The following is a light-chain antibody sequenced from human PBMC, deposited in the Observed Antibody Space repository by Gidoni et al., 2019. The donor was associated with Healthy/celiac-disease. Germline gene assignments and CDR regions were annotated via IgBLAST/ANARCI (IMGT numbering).Light chain of an antibody. CDR1: SSDVGGYNY. CDR2: DVI. CDR3: SSYAGSNNFEV. V-gene: IGLV2-8*01. J-gene: IGLJ1*01. Sequence: QSALTQPPSASGSPGPSVSISCTGTSSDVGGYNYVSWYQQHPGKAPKLMLYDVIKRPSGVPDRFSGSKSGNTASLTVSGLQAEDEADYYCSSYAGSNNFEVFGTGTKVTVL.